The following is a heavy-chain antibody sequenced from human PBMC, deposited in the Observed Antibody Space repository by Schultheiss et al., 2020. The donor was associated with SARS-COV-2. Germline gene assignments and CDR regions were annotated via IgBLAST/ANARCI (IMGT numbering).Heavy chain of an antibody. J-gene: IGHJ3*02. D-gene: IGHD1-26*01. CDR1: GGSISSGGYS. CDR3: AREGGSYDHAFDI. CDR2: IYYSGST. V-gene: IGHV4-30-2*01. Sequence: SETLSLTCAVSGGSISSGGYSWSWIRQPPGKGLEWIGYIYYSGSTYYNPSLKSRVTISVDTSKNQFSLKLSSVTAADTAVYYCAREGGSYDHAFDIWGQGTMVTVSS.